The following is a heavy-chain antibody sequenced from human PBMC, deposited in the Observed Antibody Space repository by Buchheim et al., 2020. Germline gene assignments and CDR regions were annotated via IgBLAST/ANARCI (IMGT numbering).Heavy chain of an antibody. V-gene: IGHV3-66*01. D-gene: IGHD3-22*01. Sequence: EVQLVESGGGLVQPGGSLRLSCAASGFTVSSNYMSWVRQAPGKGLEWVSVIYSGGSTYSADSVKGRFTISRDNSKNTLYLQMNSLRAEDTAVYYCARVMYYYDSSGYYYRSYYFDYWGQGTL. J-gene: IGHJ4*02. CDR3: ARVMYYYDSSGYYYRSYYFDY. CDR2: IYSGGST. CDR1: GFTVSSNY.